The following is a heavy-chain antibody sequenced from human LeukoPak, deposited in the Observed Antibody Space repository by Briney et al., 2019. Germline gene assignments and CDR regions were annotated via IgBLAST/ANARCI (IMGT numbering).Heavy chain of an antibody. CDR1: GFTVSSNY. D-gene: IGHD3-22*01. Sequence: GGSLRLSCAASGFTVSSNYMNWVRQAPGKGLEWVSVIYSGGSTYYADSVKGRFTISRDNSKNTLYLQMNSLRAEDTAVYYCARVSVSRYYYDSSGYSYWGRGTLVTVSS. CDR3: ARVSVSRYYYDSSGYSY. CDR2: IYSGGST. V-gene: IGHV3-66*01. J-gene: IGHJ4*02.